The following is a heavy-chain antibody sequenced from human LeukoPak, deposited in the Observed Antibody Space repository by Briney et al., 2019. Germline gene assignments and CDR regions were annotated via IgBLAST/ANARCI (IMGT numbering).Heavy chain of an antibody. CDR1: GGSISSYY. J-gene: IGHJ5*02. V-gene: IGHV4-59*01. D-gene: IGHD1-26*01. CDR2: IYYSGST. CDR3: ARIAGAPNWFDP. Sequence: SETLSLTCTVSGGSISSYYWSWIRQPPGKGLEWIGYIYYSGSTNYNPSLKSRATISVDTSKNQFSLKLSSVTAADTAVYYCARIAGAPNWFDPWGQGTLVTVSS.